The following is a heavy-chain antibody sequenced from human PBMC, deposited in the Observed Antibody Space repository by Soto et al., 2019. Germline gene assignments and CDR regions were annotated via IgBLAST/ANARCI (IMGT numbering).Heavy chain of an antibody. CDR1: GYTFTSYG. CDR2: ISAYNGDT. CDR3: ASSGAYCTSITCLFDSF. Sequence: QAQLVQSGGEVKKPGASVKVSCRASGYTFTSYGYAWVRQAPGQGLEWMGLISAYNGDTNYPQKFQDRVTLTTDTSTSTAHMELRNLGSDDTAVYYCASSGAYCTSITCLFDSFWGLGTLVTVSS. D-gene: IGHD2-8*01. V-gene: IGHV1-18*01. J-gene: IGHJ4*02.